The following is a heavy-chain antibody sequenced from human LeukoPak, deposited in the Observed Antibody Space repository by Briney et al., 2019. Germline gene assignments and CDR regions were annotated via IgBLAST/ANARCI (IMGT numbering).Heavy chain of an antibody. CDR3: ANLGHSGSYSDY. Sequence: ASVTVSCKASGYTFTGYYMHWVRQAPGQGLEWMGWINPNSGGTNYPQKFQGRVTMTRDKSISTAYMELSRLRSDDTAVYYCANLGHSGSYSDYWGQGTLVTVSS. CDR2: INPNSGGT. V-gene: IGHV1-2*02. J-gene: IGHJ4*02. CDR1: GYTFTGYY. D-gene: IGHD3-10*01.